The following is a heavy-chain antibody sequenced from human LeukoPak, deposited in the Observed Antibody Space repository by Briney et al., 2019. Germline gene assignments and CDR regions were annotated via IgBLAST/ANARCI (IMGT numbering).Heavy chain of an antibody. CDR1: GFTFSSYN. CDR3: ARDPYSGNYGNDYYYYMDV. Sequence: GGSLRLSCAAYGFTFSSYNMNWVRQAPGKAMEWVSSITSSATYIFYADSVKGRYTISRDNAKNSLYLQMDSLGPEDTAVYYCARDPYSGNYGNDYYYYMDVWGKGTTVTISS. D-gene: IGHD1-26*01. J-gene: IGHJ6*03. CDR2: ITSSATYI. V-gene: IGHV3-21*01.